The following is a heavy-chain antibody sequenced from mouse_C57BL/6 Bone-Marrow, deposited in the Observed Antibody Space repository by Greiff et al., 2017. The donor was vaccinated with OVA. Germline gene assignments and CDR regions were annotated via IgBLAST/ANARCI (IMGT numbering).Heavy chain of an antibody. CDR1: GYSFTGYY. V-gene: IGHV1-42*01. Sequence: EVQLQQSGPELVKPGASVKISCKASGYSFTGYYMNWVKQSPEKSLEWIGEINPSTGGTTYNQKFKAKATLTVDKSSSTAYMQLKSLTSEDSAVYYSARGGGLYYAMDYWGQGTSVTVSS. CDR2: INPSTGGT. J-gene: IGHJ4*01. D-gene: IGHD1-1*02. CDR3: ARGGGLYYAMDY.